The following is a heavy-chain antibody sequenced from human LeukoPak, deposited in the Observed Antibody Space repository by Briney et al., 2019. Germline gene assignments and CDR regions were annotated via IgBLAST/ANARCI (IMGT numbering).Heavy chain of an antibody. Sequence: ASVKVSCKASGYTFSSYAMNWVRQAPGQGLEWMGWISAYNGNTNYAQKLQGRVTMTTDTSTSTAYMELRSLRSDDTAVYYCARVSYSGYQLLSSPYFDYWGQGTLVTVSS. D-gene: IGHD2-2*01. CDR3: ARVSYSGYQLLSSPYFDY. CDR2: ISAYNGNT. CDR1: GYTFSSYA. V-gene: IGHV1-18*04. J-gene: IGHJ4*02.